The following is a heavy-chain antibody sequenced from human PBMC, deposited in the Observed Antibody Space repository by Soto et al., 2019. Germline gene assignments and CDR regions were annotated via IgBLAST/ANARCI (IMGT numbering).Heavy chain of an antibody. V-gene: IGHV3-23*01. CDR2: ISGSGGST. D-gene: IGHD1-1*01. Sequence: GGLRLSFAAPGFTFCSYSLRWVRQAPGKGLEWVSAISGSGGSTYYADSVKGRFTISRDNSKNTLYLQMNSLRAEDTAVYYCAKPTLDGDFDYWGQGTLVTVSS. CDR3: AKPTLDGDFDY. CDR1: GFTFCSYS. J-gene: IGHJ4*02.